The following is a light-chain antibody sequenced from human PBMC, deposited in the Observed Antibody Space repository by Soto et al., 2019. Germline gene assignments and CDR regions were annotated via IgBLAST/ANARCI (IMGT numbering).Light chain of an antibody. J-gene: IGKJ3*01. CDR2: AAS. V-gene: IGKV1-39*01. Sequence: DIQMTQSPSSLSASVGDRVTITCRARQSTSSYLNWYQQKPGKAPKLLIYAASSLHSGIPSRFSGSRSWTDITLTISSLHPEDFATYYCQHSYSPLYTCGPGTKVDIK. CDR3: QHSYSPLYT. CDR1: QSTSSY.